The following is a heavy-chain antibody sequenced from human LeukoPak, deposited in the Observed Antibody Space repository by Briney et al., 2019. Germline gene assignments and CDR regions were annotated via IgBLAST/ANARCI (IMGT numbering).Heavy chain of an antibody. CDR3: TRVKSLLWFGEFRAFDI. J-gene: IGHJ3*02. Sequence: GGSLRLSCTASGFTFGDYAMSWVRQAPGKGLEWVGFIRSKAYGGTTEYAASVKGRFTISRDDSKSIAYLQMNSLKTEDTAVYYCTRVKSLLWFGEFRAFDIWGQGTMVTVSS. D-gene: IGHD3-10*01. V-gene: IGHV3-49*04. CDR1: GFTFGDYA. CDR2: IRSKAYGGTT.